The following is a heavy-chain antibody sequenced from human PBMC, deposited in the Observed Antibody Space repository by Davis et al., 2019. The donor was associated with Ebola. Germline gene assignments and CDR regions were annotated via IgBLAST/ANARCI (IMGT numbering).Heavy chain of an antibody. V-gene: IGHV3-30-3*01. CDR1: GFAVRNTH. CDR3: ARRSAPDY. J-gene: IGHJ4*02. Sequence: GGSLRLSCDVSGFAVRNTHMSWVRQAPGKGLEWVAVISYDGSNKYYADSVKGRFTISRDNSKNTLYLQMNSLRAEDTAVYYCARRSAPDYWGQGTLVTVSS. D-gene: IGHD6-25*01. CDR2: ISYDGSNK.